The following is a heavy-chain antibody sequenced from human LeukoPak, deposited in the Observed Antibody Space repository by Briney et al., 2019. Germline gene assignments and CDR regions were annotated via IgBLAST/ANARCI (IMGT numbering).Heavy chain of an antibody. CDR1: GGSISSYY. V-gene: IGHV4-59*01. CDR2: IYYSGST. J-gene: IGHJ4*02. Sequence: SETLSLTCTVSGGSISSYYWSWIRQPPGKGLEWIGYIYYSGSTNYNPSLKSRVTISVDASKNQFSLKLSSVTAADTAVYYCAREQHCSGGSCTIDYWGQGTLVTVSS. D-gene: IGHD2-15*01. CDR3: AREQHCSGGSCTIDY.